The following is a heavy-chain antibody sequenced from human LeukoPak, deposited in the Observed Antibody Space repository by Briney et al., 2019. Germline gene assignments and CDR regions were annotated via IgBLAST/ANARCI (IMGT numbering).Heavy chain of an antibody. D-gene: IGHD1-14*01. V-gene: IGHV1-18*01. CDR3: ARDGRDFSENRWFDP. Sequence: ASVKVSCKASGYTFINYGISWVRQAPGQGLEWMGWISVYNGNTNYAQKLQGRVTMTTDTSTSTAYMELRSLRSDDTAVYYCARDGRDFSENRWFDPWGQGTLVTVSS. CDR1: GYTFINYG. J-gene: IGHJ5*02. CDR2: ISVYNGNT.